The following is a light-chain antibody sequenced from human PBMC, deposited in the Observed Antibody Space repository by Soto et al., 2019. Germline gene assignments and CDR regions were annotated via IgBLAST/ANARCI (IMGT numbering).Light chain of an antibody. CDR1: NIGSKS. CDR3: PVWDSSSDHYV. Sequence: SYELTQPPSVSVAPGKTARITCGGNNIGSKSVHWYQQKPGQAPVLVIYYDSDRPSGIPERFSGSNSGNTATLTISRVEAGDEADYYCPVWDSSSDHYVFGTGTKLPVL. CDR2: YDS. V-gene: IGLV3-21*04. J-gene: IGLJ1*01.